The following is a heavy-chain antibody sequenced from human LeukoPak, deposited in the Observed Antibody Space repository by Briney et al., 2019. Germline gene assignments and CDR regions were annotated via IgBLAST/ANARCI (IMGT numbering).Heavy chain of an antibody. CDR2: SYTSGST. CDR3: ARGTSGYWSLNPIGYAYDI. CDR1: LGSNRSYQ. D-gene: IGHD3-22*01. J-gene: IGHJ3*02. Sequence: LTLPVSLGSNRSYQWSWLGPPASKGRDWVGRSYTSGSTSYNPSLKSRVTMSVHTSKNQFSLKLSSLTAADTAGYYCARGTSGYWSLNPIGYAYDIWGQGTMVTVSS. V-gene: IGHV4-4*07.